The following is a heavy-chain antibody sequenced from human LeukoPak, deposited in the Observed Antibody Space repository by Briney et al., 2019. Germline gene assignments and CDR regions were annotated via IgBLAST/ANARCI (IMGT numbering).Heavy chain of an antibody. CDR3: ARWDYYDTSAYSGDFDY. CDR2: VNPNSGGT. V-gene: IGHV1-2*02. J-gene: IGHJ4*02. D-gene: IGHD3-22*01. CDR1: GYTFTGYY. Sequence: ASVKVSCKTSGYTFTGYYMHWERQAPGQGLEWMGWVNPNSGGTKCAQKFQGRVTMTRDTSISTVYMELSSLRSDDTAVYYCARWDYYDTSAYSGDFDYWGQGTLVTVSS.